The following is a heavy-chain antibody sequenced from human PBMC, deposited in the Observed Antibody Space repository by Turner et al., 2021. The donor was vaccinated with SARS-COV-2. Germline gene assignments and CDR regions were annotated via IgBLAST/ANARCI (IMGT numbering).Heavy chain of an antibody. D-gene: IGHD1-26*01. V-gene: IGHV3-30-3*01. CDR1: GFTFSSYA. Sequence: VQLVESGGGLVKPGGSLRLSCAASGFTFSSYAMHWARQAPCKGLEWRSVISYDGSNKYSTDSVKGRCNISRDKSNITLYLQMNSLRAEDTAVYYCARGFSGNYYYFDYWGQGTLVTVSS. J-gene: IGHJ4*02. CDR2: ISYDGSNK. CDR3: ARGFSGNYYYFDY.